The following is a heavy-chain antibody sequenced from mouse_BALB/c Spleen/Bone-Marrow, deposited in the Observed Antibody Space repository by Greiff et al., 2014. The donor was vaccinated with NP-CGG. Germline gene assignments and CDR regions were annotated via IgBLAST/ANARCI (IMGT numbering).Heavy chain of an antibody. CDR3: ARRGWDGYFDY. J-gene: IGHJ2*01. CDR1: GFTFSSYY. D-gene: IGHD4-1*01. V-gene: IGHV5-6-2*01. CDR2: INSNGGST. Sequence: DVKLVESGGGLVKLGGSLKLSCAASGFTFSSYYMSWVRQTPEERLELVAAINSNGGSTYYPDTVKGRFTISRDNAKNTLYLQMSSLKSEDTALYYCARRGWDGYFDYWGQGTTLTVSS.